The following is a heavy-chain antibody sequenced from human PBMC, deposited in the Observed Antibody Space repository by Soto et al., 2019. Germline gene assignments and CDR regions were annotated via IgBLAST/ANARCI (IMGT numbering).Heavy chain of an antibody. CDR1: GGSISGYY. CDR2: INHSGTT. V-gene: IGHV4-34*02. J-gene: IGHJ5*02. D-gene: IGHD3-16*01. Sequence: QVQLQEWGAGLLKPSETLSLTCAVYGGSISGYYCSWIRQPPGKGLEWIGEINHSGTTNYNPSLKSRIIMSVDTSKNQISLHLSSVTAADTAVYHCARGRDKVWETLGQGTLVIVSS. CDR3: ARGRDKVWET.